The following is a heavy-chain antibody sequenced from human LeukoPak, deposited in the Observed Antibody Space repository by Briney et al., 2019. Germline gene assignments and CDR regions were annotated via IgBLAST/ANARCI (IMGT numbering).Heavy chain of an antibody. J-gene: IGHJ4*02. V-gene: IGHV4-4*07. CDR3: ARTKLGGDQYYFDY. CDR2: IYTSGST. Sequence: MPSETLSLTCTVSGGSISSYHWSWIRQPAGKGLEWIGRIYTSGSTNYNPSLKSRVTMSVDTSKNQFSLKLTSVTAADTAVYYCARTKLGGDQYYFDYWGQGTLATVSS. CDR1: GGSISSYH. D-gene: IGHD4-17*01.